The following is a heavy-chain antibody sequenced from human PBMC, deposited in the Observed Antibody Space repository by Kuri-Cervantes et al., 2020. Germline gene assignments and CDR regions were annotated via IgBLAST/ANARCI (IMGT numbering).Heavy chain of an antibody. CDR3: ARDPSDSGSPHRYFDY. D-gene: IGHD3-22*01. V-gene: IGHV1-18*04. J-gene: IGHJ4*02. Sequence: ASVKVSCKASGYTSTSYYMHWVRQAPGQGLEWMGWISAYNGNTNYAQKLQGRVTMTTDTSTSTAYMELRSLRSDDTAVYYCARDPSDSGSPHRYFDYWGQGTLVTVSS. CDR1: GYTSTSYY. CDR2: ISAYNGNT.